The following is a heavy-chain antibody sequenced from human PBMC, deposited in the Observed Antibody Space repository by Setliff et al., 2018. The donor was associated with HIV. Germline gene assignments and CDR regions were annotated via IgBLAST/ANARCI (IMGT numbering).Heavy chain of an antibody. CDR3: ARGKIVVVPAAMRPFDY. Sequence: GGSLRLSCAASGFIFSSAWMGWVRQAPAKGLEWVANISPDGSATYYVDSVKGRFTISRDNAKNTLYLQMNSLRAEDTAVYYCARGKIVVVPAAMRPFDYWGQGTLVTVS. V-gene: IGHV3-7*01. CDR2: ISPDGSAT. J-gene: IGHJ4*02. D-gene: IGHD2-2*01. CDR1: GFIFSSAW.